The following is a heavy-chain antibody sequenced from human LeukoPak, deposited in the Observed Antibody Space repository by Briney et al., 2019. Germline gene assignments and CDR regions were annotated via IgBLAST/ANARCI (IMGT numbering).Heavy chain of an antibody. D-gene: IGHD3-22*01. CDR2: SSGSGGSP. CDR1: GFTFSTYA. CDR3: AKGYYSDSYRLFDC. V-gene: IGHV3-23*01. Sequence: YPGGSLRLSCAASGFTFSTYAMTWLRQAPGKGLEWVSSSSGSGGSPLYTDSVKGRFSISRDNSKNTLYLQMNSLRADDTAVYYCAKGYYSDSYRLFDCWGQGTLVTVSS. J-gene: IGHJ4*02.